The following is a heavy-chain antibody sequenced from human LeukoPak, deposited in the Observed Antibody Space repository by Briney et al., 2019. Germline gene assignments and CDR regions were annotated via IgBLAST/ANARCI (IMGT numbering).Heavy chain of an antibody. CDR1: GFTFSSYW. Sequence: GGSLRLSCAASGFTFSSYWMSWVRQAPGKGLEWVANIKQDGSEKYYVDSVKGRFTISRDNAKNSLYLQMNSLRAEDTAVYYCARELGHCSGGSCYSSAFFDYWGQGTLVTVSS. V-gene: IGHV3-7*01. D-gene: IGHD2-15*01. CDR2: IKQDGSEK. CDR3: ARELGHCSGGSCYSSAFFDY. J-gene: IGHJ4*02.